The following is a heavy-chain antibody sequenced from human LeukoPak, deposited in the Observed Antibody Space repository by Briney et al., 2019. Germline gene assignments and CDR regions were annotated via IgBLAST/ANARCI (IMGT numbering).Heavy chain of an antibody. J-gene: IGHJ4*02. Sequence: SETLSLPCTVSGGSISSSSAYWGWLRQPPGKELEWIGSIYYSKNTYYNPPLKSRVTITADTSKNQFSLTLGSVSATDTAVYYCVSPRGFSYGYFDYWRQGTLVTVSS. CDR3: VSPRGFSYGYFDY. CDR2: IYYSKNT. V-gene: IGHV4-39*01. CDR1: GGSISSSSAY. D-gene: IGHD5-18*01.